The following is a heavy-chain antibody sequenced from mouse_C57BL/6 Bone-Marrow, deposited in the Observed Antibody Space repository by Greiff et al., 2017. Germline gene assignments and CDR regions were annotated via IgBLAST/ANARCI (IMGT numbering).Heavy chain of an antibody. CDR2: IDPETGGT. CDR1: GYTFTDYE. CDR3: KDGNYSYYFDY. D-gene: IGHD2-1*01. J-gene: IGHJ2*01. V-gene: IGHV1-15*01. Sequence: VKLQESGAELVRPGASVTLSCKASGYTFTDYEMHWVKQTPVHGLEWIGAIDPETGGTAYNQKFKGKAILTADKSSSTAYMELRSLTSEDSAVYYCKDGNYSYYFDYWGQGTTLTVSS.